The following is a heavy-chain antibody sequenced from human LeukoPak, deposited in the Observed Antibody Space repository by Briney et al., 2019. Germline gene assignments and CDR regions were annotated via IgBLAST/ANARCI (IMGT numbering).Heavy chain of an antibody. CDR2: IIPIFGTA. V-gene: IGHV1-69*01. CDR3: AREPVTVDTAMVRFDY. CDR1: GGTFSSYA. D-gene: IGHD5-18*01. Sequence: SSVTVSFKASGGTFSSYAISWVRQPPGQGLEWMGGIIPIFGTANYAQKFQGRVTITADESTSTAYMELSSLISEDTAVYYYAREPVTVDTAMVRFDYWGQGTLVTVSS. J-gene: IGHJ4*02.